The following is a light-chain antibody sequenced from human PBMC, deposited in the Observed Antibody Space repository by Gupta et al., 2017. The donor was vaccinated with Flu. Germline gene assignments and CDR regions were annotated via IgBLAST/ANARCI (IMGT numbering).Light chain of an antibody. CDR1: QGISSY. V-gene: IGKV1-8*01. J-gene: IGKJ2*01. CDR2: AAS. CDR3: QQYYSYPYT. Sequence: AMRMTQSPSSFSASTGDRVTITCRASQGISSYLAWYQQKPGKAPKLLIYAASTLQSGVPSRFSGSGSGTDFTLTISCLQSEDFATYYCQQYYSYPYTFGQGVKLEIK.